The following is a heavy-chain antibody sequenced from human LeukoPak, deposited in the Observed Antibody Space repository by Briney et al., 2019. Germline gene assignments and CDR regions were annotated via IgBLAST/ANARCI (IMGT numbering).Heavy chain of an antibody. V-gene: IGHV3-30-3*01. CDR2: ISYDGTNNI. Sequence: GGSLRLSCAASGFTFSSYAMHWVRQAPGKGLEWVAVISYDGTNNIFYSDSLKGRFTISRDNSKNTLYLQMNSLRPEDTAVYYCARGGVAVPGTGLGYFDYWGQGTLVTVSS. D-gene: IGHD6-19*01. CDR1: GFTFSSYA. CDR3: ARGGVAVPGTGLGYFDY. J-gene: IGHJ4*02.